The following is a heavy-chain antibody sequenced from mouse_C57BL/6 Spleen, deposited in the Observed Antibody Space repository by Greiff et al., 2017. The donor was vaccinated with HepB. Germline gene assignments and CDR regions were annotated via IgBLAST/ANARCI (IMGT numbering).Heavy chain of an antibody. J-gene: IGHJ2*01. V-gene: IGHV6-3*01. Sequence: LQQSGGGLVQPGGSMKLSCVASGFTFSNYWMNWVRQSPEKGLEWVAQIRLKSDNYATHYAESVKGRFTISRDVSKSSVYLQMNNLRAEDTGIYYCTSKGFDYWGQGTTLTVSS. D-gene: IGHD2-5*01. CDR2: IRLKSDNYAT. CDR1: GFTFSNYW. CDR3: TSKGFDY.